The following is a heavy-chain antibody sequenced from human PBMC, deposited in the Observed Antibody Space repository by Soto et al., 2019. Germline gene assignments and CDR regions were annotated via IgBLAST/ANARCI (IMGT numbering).Heavy chain of an antibody. D-gene: IGHD3-22*01. J-gene: IGHJ4*02. CDR2: MNPNSGNT. CDR3: ARGDQAYYDSSGYYNY. Sequence: ASVKVSCKASGYTFTSYDINWVRQATGQGLEWMGWMNPNSGNTGYAQKFQGRVTVTRNTSISTAYMELSSLRSEDTAVYYCARGDQAYYDSSGYYNYWGQGTLVTVSS. V-gene: IGHV1-8*01. CDR1: GYTFTSYD.